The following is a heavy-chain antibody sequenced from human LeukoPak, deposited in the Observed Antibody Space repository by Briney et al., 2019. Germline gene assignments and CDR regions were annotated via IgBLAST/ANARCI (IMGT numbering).Heavy chain of an antibody. CDR3: ARGSGISSSPPFGY. D-gene: IGHD6-6*01. J-gene: IGHJ4*02. Sequence: KPSETLSLTCAVYGGSFSGYYWSWIRQPPGKGLEWIGEINHSGSTNYNPSLKSRVTISVDTSKNQFSLKLSSVTAADTAVYYCARGSGISSSPPFGYWGQGTLVTVSS. CDR1: GGSFSGYY. V-gene: IGHV4-34*01. CDR2: INHSGST.